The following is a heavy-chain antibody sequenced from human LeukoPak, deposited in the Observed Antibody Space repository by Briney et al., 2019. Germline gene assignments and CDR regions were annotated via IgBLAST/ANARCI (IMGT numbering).Heavy chain of an antibody. D-gene: IGHD2-21*02. CDR3: AKDSLDCGGDCYGNPGAFDI. V-gene: IGHV3-9*01. J-gene: IGHJ3*02. CDR2: ISWNSGSI. Sequence: PGRSLRLSCAASGFTFDDYAMHWVRQAPGKGLEWVSGISWNSGSIGYADSVKGRFTISRDNAKNSLYLQMNSLRAEDTALYYCAKDSLDCGGDCYGNPGAFDIWGQGTMVTVSS. CDR1: GFTFDDYA.